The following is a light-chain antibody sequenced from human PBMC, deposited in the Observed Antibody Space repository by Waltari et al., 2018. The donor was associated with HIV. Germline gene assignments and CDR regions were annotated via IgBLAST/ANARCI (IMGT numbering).Light chain of an antibody. CDR1: QSVNTY. J-gene: IGKJ2*01. CDR2: DAS. Sequence: EIVLTQSPVTLSLSPGERATLSCRASQSVNTYLAGYQQNPGQAPSLRVYDASSRATGIPARCRGSGSGTDFTLTITSLEPDDFAVYYCQQRSNWPPGFTFGQGTKLEIK. V-gene: IGKV3-11*01. CDR3: QQRSNWPPGFT.